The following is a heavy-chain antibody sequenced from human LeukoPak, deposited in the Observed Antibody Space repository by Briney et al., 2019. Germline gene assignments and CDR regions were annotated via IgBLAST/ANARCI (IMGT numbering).Heavy chain of an antibody. Sequence: ASVKVSCKASGYTFTSYAMNWVRQAPGQGLEWMGWINTNTGNPTYAQGLTGRFVFSLDTSVSTAYLQISSLKAEDTAVYYCARRPYCTNGVCYGELGFDPWGQGTLVTVSS. CDR2: INTNTGNP. CDR3: ARRPYCTNGVCYGELGFDP. CDR1: GYTFTSYA. D-gene: IGHD2-8*01. J-gene: IGHJ5*02. V-gene: IGHV7-4-1*02.